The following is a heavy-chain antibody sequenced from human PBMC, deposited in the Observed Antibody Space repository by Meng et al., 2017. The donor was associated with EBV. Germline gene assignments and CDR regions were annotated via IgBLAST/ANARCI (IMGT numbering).Heavy chain of an antibody. V-gene: IGHV7-4-1*02. D-gene: IGHD3-22*01. CDR3: AREGVGYYDSSGLSSYFDY. CDR2: INTNTGNP. CDR1: GYTFTSYA. Sequence: QAQLVQSGSEWKRPGASVKVSCKASGYTFTSYAMNWVRQAPGQGLEWMGWINTNTGNPTYAQGFTGRFVFSLDTSVSTAYLQISSLKAEDTAVYYCAREGVGYYDSSGLSSYFDYWGQGTLVTVSS. J-gene: IGHJ4*02.